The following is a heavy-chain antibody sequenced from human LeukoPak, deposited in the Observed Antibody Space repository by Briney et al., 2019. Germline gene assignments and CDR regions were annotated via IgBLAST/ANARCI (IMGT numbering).Heavy chain of an antibody. Sequence: GGSLRLSCAASGITVSTNYMSWVRQAPGKGLEGVSIIYSGGATFYADSVKGRFTISRENSKNTLWLQMNSLRAEDTAVYYCARVGIVVDAFDIWGQGTMVTVSS. CDR3: ARVGIVVDAFDI. J-gene: IGHJ3*02. D-gene: IGHD2-21*01. CDR2: IYSGGAT. CDR1: GITVSTNY. V-gene: IGHV3-66*01.